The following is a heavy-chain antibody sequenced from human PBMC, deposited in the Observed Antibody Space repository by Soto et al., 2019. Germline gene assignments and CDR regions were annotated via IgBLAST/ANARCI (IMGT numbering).Heavy chain of an antibody. D-gene: IGHD2-15*01. CDR2: ISWKSGSI. CDR1: GFTFHDYA. J-gene: IGHJ4*02. CDR3: VKDCSHKRCFSD. Sequence: EVQLVESGGGLVQPGRSLRLSCAASGFTFHDYAMHWVRQAPGKGLEWVSVISWKSGSIGYADSVKGRFTISRDNAKNSLYLQMNSLRAEDTALYHCVKDCSHKRCFSDWGQGTLVTVSS. V-gene: IGHV3-9*01.